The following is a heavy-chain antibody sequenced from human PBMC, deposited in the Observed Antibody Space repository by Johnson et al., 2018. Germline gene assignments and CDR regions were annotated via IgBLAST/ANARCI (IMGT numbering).Heavy chain of an antibody. CDR3: AREVGLMDV. Sequence: VQLVQSGGGLVQPGGSLRLSCAASGFIFSSYWMHWVRQAPGKGLVCVSHINSDGSSTSYADSVEGRFTIPRDNAKNTLYLQMNSLGAEDTAGDYCAREVGLMDVWGKGTTVTVSS. CDR2: INSDGSST. V-gene: IGHV3-74*01. J-gene: IGHJ6*03. CDR1: GFIFSSYW.